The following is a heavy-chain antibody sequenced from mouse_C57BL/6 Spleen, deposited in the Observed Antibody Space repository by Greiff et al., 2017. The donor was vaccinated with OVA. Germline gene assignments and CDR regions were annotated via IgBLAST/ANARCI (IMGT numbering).Heavy chain of an antibody. CDR1: GYSITSGYY. D-gene: IGHD4-1*01. V-gene: IGHV3-6*01. Sequence: VQLQQSGPGLVKPSQSLSLTCSVTGYSITSGYYWTWIRQFPGNKLEWMGYISYDGSNNYNPSLKNRISITRDTSKNQFFLKLNSVTTEDTATYYCARDGTDAMDYWGQGTSVTVSS. CDR2: ISYDGSN. CDR3: ARDGTDAMDY. J-gene: IGHJ4*01.